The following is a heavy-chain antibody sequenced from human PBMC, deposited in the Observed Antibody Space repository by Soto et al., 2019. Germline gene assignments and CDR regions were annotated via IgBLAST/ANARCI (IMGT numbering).Heavy chain of an antibody. CDR2: IYTSGST. V-gene: IGHV4-4*07. Sequence: SETLSLTCSVSGASISSYYWIWIRQPAGKGLEWIGRIYTSGSTNYNPSLKSRVTMSVDTSKNQYSLKLSPVTAADTAVYYCAREGDYYVFWGGQLYYYYSMGVLGQGTTVTVFS. J-gene: IGHJ6*02. CDR3: AREGDYYVFWGGQLYYYYSMGV. CDR1: GASISSYY. D-gene: IGHD3-3*01.